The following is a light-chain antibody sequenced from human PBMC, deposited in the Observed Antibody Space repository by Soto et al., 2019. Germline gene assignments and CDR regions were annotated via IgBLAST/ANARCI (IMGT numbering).Light chain of an antibody. V-gene: IGKV2-30*01. J-gene: IGKJ5*01. Sequence: DVVMTQSPLFLPVSLGLPASISCRSSQSLVYSDGDAYLSWFQQRPGRSPRRLIYKVSTRESGVPDRFSGSGSGSDFTLKISRVEAEDVGIYYCMQGTHRPITFGQGTRLEIK. CDR2: KVS. CDR3: MQGTHRPIT. CDR1: QSLVYSDGDAY.